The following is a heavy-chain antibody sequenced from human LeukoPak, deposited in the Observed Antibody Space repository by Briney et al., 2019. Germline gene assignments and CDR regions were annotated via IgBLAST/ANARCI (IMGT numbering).Heavy chain of an antibody. CDR2: INSDGSRT. CDR1: KFSFSSYW. J-gene: IGHJ5*02. V-gene: IGHV3-74*01. Sequence: GGSLRLSCAASKFSFSSYWMHWVRQAPGKGLVWVSRINSDGSRTNYADSVKGRFTISRDDAKNTLYLQMSSLRAEDTAVYYCARVLTGSWDWFDPWGQGTLVTVSS. CDR3: ARVLTGSWDWFDP. D-gene: IGHD2-8*02.